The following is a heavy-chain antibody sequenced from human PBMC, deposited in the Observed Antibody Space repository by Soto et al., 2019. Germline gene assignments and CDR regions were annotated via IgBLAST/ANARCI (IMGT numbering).Heavy chain of an antibody. V-gene: IGHV4-4*02. CDR3: AYSTGWYRHDV. J-gene: IGHJ3*01. CDR2: IFHSGDT. CDR1: GDSISNSRW. D-gene: IGHD6-19*01. Sequence: QVQLQESGPGLVKPSGTLSLTCAVSGDSISNSRWWTWVRQPPGKGLEWIGDIFHSGDTNYNPSLKSRVFRSVDNSQNQFSLKVSSVTAADTAVYYCAYSTGWYRHDVWGQGTLVTVSS.